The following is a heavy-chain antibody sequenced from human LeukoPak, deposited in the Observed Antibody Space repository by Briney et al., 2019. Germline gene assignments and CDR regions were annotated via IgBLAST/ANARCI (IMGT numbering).Heavy chain of an antibody. CDR1: GFTFSDYY. CDR2: ISSSGSTI. Sequence: GGSLRLSCAASGFTFSDYYMSWIRQAPGKGLEWVSHISSSGSTIYYADSVKGRFTISRDNAKNSLYLQMNGLRAEDTAVYYCARDKKAVAGNDAFDIWGQGTMVTVSS. D-gene: IGHD6-19*01. CDR3: ARDKKAVAGNDAFDI. J-gene: IGHJ3*02. V-gene: IGHV3-11*04.